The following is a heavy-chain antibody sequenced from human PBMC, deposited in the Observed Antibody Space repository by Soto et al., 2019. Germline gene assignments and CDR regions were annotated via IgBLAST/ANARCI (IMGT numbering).Heavy chain of an antibody. Sequence: PSETLSLTCTVSGGSISSYYWSWIRQPAGKGLEWIGRIYTSGSTNYNPSLKSRVTMSVDTSKNQFSLKLSSVTAADTAVYYWAREDRDSRSRGYYYGMDVWGQGTTVTVYS. CDR3: AREDRDSRSRGYYYGMDV. CDR2: IYTSGST. D-gene: IGHD6-6*01. J-gene: IGHJ6*02. V-gene: IGHV4-4*07. CDR1: GGSISSYY.